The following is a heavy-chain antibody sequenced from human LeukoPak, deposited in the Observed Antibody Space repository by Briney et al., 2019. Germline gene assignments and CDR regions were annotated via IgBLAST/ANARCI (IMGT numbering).Heavy chain of an antibody. CDR1: GYTLTELS. CDR2: FDPEDGET. V-gene: IGHV1-24*01. D-gene: IGHD4-23*01. Sequence: ASVKVSCKVSGYTLTELSMHWVRQAPGKGLEWMGGFDPEDGETIYAQKFQGRVTMTEDTSTDTAYMELSSLRSEDTAVYYCATGRTTVVTQRLDYWGQGTLVTASS. CDR3: ATGRTTVVTQRLDY. J-gene: IGHJ4*02.